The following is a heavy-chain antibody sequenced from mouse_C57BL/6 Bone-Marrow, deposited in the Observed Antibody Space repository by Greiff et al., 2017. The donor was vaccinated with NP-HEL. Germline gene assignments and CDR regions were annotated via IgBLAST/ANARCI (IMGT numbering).Heavy chain of an antibody. V-gene: IGHV1-80*01. J-gene: IGHJ3*01. CDR2: IYPGDGDT. Sequence: QVQLQQSGAELVKPGASVKISCKASGYAFSSYWMNWVKQRPGKGLEWIGQIYPGDGDTNYNGKFKGKATLTADKSSSTAYMQLSSLTSEDSAVYFCARSVYYDYEPFAYGGQGTLVTVSA. D-gene: IGHD2-4*01. CDR1: GYAFSSYW. CDR3: ARSVYYDYEPFAY.